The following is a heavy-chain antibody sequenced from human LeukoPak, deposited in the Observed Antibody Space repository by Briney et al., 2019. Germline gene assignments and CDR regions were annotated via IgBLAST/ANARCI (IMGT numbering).Heavy chain of an antibody. V-gene: IGHV3-23*01. CDR1: GFTFSSCA. CDR3: ATSGVVPAAMGLEYYFDY. J-gene: IGHJ4*02. Sequence: GESLRLSCEASGFTFSSCAMSWVRQAPGKGLEWVSAISGSGGSTYYADSVKGRYTISRDNSKSTLYLQMNSLRAEDTAVYYCATSGVVPAAMGLEYYFDYWGQGTLVTVSS. D-gene: IGHD2-2*01. CDR2: ISGSGGST.